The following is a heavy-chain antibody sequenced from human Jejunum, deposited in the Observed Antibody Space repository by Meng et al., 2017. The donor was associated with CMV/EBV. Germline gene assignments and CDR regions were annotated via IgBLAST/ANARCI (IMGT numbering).Heavy chain of an antibody. D-gene: IGHD1-26*01. CDR2: ISGYNGNT. J-gene: IGHJ4*02. V-gene: IGHV1-18*01. CDR3: ARVEVGITSGDY. CDR1: GYTFTSYD. Sequence: QVQVVQSGAEVKKPGASVKVSCKASGYTFTSYDINWVRQGTGQGLEWMGWISGYNGNTNYAQNFQGRVTLTTDTSTSTAYMELRSLRSDDTAVYYCARVEVGITSGDYWGQGTLVTVSS.